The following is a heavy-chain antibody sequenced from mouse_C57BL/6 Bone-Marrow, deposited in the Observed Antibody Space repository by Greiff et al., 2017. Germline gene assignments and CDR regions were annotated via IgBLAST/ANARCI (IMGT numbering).Heavy chain of an antibody. J-gene: IGHJ2*01. CDR3: ARWWTSYD. V-gene: IGHV1-81*01. Sequence: QVQLQQSGAELARPGASVKLSCKASGYTFTSYGISWVKQRTGKGLEWIGEIYPRSGKTYYNEKLRGKAKLTADNSSSTAYMELRGLTSEDSEFYFCARWWTSYDWGQGTTLTVSS. CDR2: IYPRSGKT. D-gene: IGHD1-1*02. CDR1: GYTFTSYG.